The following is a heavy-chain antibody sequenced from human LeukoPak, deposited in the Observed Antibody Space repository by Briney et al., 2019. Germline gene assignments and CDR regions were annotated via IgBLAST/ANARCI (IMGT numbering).Heavy chain of an antibody. CDR1: GGSIRSSSYY. D-gene: IGHD2-21*02. CDR3: ATPTCGGDCPPVFHX. CDR2: IFFSGST. V-gene: IGHV4-39*01. J-gene: IGHJ3*01. Sequence: SETLSLTCNVSGGSIRSSSYYWAWIRQPPGKGLEWIGTIFFSGSTYYNPSLNSRLTISIDTSKNQFSLKMTSVTAADTAVHYCATPTCGGDCPPVFHXWGQGXMVTV.